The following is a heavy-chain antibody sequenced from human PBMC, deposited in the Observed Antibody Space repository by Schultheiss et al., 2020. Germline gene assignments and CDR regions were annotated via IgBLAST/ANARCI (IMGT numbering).Heavy chain of an antibody. V-gene: IGHV4-59*08. J-gene: IGHJ5*02. CDR2: IYYSGST. CDR3: ARQSPEREYQLLKLNWFDP. Sequence: SETLSLTCTVSGGSISSYYWGWIRQPPGKGLEWIGYIYYSGSTYYNPSLKSRVTISVDTSKNQFSLKLSSVTAADTAVYYCARQSPEREYQLLKLNWFDPWGQGTLVTVSS. CDR1: GGSISSYY. D-gene: IGHD2-2*01.